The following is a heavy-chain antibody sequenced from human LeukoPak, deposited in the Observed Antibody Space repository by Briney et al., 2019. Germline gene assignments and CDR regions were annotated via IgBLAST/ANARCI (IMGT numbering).Heavy chain of an antibody. Sequence: ASVKVSCKASGYTFTSYDINWVRQATGQGLEWMGWMNPNSGNTGYAQKFQGRVTITRNTSISTAYMELSSLRSEDTAVYYCARGCSSSWSLYYYYYMDVWGKGTTVTVSS. J-gene: IGHJ6*03. D-gene: IGHD6-13*01. V-gene: IGHV1-8*03. CDR3: ARGCSSSWSLYYYYYMDV. CDR1: GYTFTSYD. CDR2: MNPNSGNT.